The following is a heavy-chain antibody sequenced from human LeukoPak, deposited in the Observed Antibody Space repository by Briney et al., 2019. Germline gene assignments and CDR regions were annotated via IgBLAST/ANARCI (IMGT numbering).Heavy chain of an antibody. Sequence: MTSETLSLTCTVSGGSLSIYYWSWSRQPPGKGLEWIGYIYDSGSTNYNPSLKSRVTISVDTSKNQFSLKLTSVTAADMAVYYCTRDRELGVWGQGTTVTVSS. V-gene: IGHV4-59*01. CDR2: IYDSGST. CDR3: TRDRELGV. J-gene: IGHJ6*02. CDR1: GGSLSIYY. D-gene: IGHD1-26*01.